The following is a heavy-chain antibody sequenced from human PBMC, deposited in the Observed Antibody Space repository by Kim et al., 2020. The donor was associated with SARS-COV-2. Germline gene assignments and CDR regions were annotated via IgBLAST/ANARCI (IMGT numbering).Heavy chain of an antibody. CDR2: IKHDGSEK. J-gene: IGHJ6*02. CDR3: VRRVRPSGYFGMGD. CDR1: GFTFSRYW. V-gene: IGHV3-7*01. Sequence: GGSLRLSCAASGFTFSRYWMHWVRQAPGKGLEWVADIKHDGSEKHYVDSVRGRFTISRDNAKNTLFLQMNNLRVEDTAVYYCVRRVRPSGYFGMGDCGQG. D-gene: IGHD3-10*01.